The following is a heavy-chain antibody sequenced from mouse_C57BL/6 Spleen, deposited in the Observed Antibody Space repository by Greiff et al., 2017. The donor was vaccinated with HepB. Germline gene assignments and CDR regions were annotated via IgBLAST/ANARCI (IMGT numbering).Heavy chain of an antibody. D-gene: IGHD2-10*01. V-gene: IGHV3-6*01. CDR1: GYSITSGYY. CDR3: ASRGPTGY. J-gene: IGHJ2*01. Sequence: EVKLQESGPGLVKPSQSLSLTCSVTGYSITSGYYWNWIRQFPGNKLEWMGYISYDGSNNYNPSLKNRISITRDTSKNQFFLKLNSVTTEDTATYYCASRGPTGYWGQGTTLTVSS. CDR2: ISYDGSN.